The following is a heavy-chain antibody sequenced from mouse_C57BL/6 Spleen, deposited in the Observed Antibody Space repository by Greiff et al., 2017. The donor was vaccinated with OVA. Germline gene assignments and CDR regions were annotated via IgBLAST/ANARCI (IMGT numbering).Heavy chain of an antibody. D-gene: IGHD2-4*01. Sequence: EVQLVESGGDLVKPGGSLKLSCAASGFTFSSYGMSWVRQTPDKRLEWVATISSGGSYTYYPDSVKGRFTISRDNAKNTLYLQMSSLKSEDTAMYYCARQYDYDWYFDVWGTGTTVTVSS. J-gene: IGHJ1*03. CDR2: ISSGGSYT. CDR1: GFTFSSYG. V-gene: IGHV5-6*01. CDR3: ARQYDYDWYFDV.